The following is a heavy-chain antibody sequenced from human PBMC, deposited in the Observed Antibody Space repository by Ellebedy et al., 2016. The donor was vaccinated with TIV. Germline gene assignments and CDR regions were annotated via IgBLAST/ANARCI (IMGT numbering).Heavy chain of an antibody. Sequence: MPSETLSLTCTVSGGSISSGGYYWSWIRQHPGKGLEWIGYIYYSGSTYYNPSLKSRVTISVDTSKNQFSLKLSSVTAADTAVYYCARARVVSSGWYESGYYYGMDVWGQGTTVTVSS. D-gene: IGHD6-19*01. V-gene: IGHV4-31*03. J-gene: IGHJ6*02. CDR1: GGSISSGGYY. CDR3: ARARVVSSGWYESGYYYGMDV. CDR2: IYYSGST.